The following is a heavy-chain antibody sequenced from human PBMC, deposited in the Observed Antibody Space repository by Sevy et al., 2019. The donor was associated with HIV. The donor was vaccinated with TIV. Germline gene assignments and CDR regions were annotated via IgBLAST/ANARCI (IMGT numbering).Heavy chain of an antibody. CDR2: ISSSSSYI. CDR3: ARDGNYDFWSGYYIPYYYYGMDV. V-gene: IGHV3-21*01. D-gene: IGHD3-3*01. J-gene: IGHJ6*02. Sequence: GGSLRLSCAASGFTFSSYSMNWVRQAPGTGLEWVSSISSSSSYIYYADSVKGRFTISRDNAKNSLYLQINSLRAEDTAVYYCARDGNYDFWSGYYIPYYYYGMDVWGQWTTVTVSS. CDR1: GFTFSSYS.